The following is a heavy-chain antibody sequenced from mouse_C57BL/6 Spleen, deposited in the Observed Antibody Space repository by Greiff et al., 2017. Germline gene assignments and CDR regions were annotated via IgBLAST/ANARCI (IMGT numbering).Heavy chain of an antibody. J-gene: IGHJ4*01. Sequence: QVQLQQSGPELVKPGASVKLSCKASGYTFTSYDINWVKQRPGQGLEWIGWIYPRDGSTKYNEKFKGKATLTVDTSSSTAYMELHSLTSEDSAVYFCARSIYYGSSLYAMDYWGQGTSVTVSS. CDR1: GYTFTSYD. CDR2: IYPRDGST. V-gene: IGHV1-85*01. D-gene: IGHD1-1*01. CDR3: ARSIYYGSSLYAMDY.